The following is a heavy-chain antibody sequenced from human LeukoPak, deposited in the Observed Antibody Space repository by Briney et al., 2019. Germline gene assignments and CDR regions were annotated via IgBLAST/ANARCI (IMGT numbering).Heavy chain of an antibody. V-gene: IGHV3-30*02. CDR3: ARARLSGITMVRGADYYFDY. CDR2: IRYDGSKN. D-gene: IGHD3-10*01. J-gene: IGHJ4*02. CDR1: GFTFSNYD. Sequence: GGSLRLSCAASGFTFSNYDIHWVRQAPGKGLEWVAFIRYDGSKNYYADSVKGRFTISRDNAKNSLYLQMNSLRAEDTAVYYCARARLSGITMVRGADYYFDYWGQGTLVTVSS.